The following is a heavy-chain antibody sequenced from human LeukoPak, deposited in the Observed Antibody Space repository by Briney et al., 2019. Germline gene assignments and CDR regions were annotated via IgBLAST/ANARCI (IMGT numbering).Heavy chain of an antibody. D-gene: IGHD3-22*01. V-gene: IGHV4-34*01. J-gene: IGHJ3*02. Sequence: SETLSLTRAVYGGSFTVYYWSWVRQPPGKGLEWIGEIKHSGRTKYNPSLKSRVTISVDTSKDQFSLKLSSVIAADTAVYYCARVRGKYYYDSSGYYGSGVDAFDIWGQGTTVTVSS. CDR3: ARVRGKYYYDSSGYYGSGVDAFDI. CDR1: GGSFTVYY. CDR2: IKHSGRT.